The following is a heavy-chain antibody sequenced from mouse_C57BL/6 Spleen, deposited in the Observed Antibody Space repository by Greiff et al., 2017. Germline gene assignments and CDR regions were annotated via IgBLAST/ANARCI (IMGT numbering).Heavy chain of an antibody. CDR3: ASGSSGPYYAMDY. J-gene: IGHJ4*01. V-gene: IGHV1-18*01. CDR2: INPNNGGT. D-gene: IGHD3-2*02. Sequence: VQLQQSGPELVKPGASVKIPCKASGYTFTDYNMDWVKQSHGKSLEWIGDINPNNGGTIYNQKFKGKATLTVDKSSSTAYIELRSLTSEDTAVYYCASGSSGPYYAMDYGGQGTTGTVSS. CDR1: GYTFTDYN.